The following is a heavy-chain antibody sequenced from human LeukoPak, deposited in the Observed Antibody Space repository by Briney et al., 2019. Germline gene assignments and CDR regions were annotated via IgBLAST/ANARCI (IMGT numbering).Heavy chain of an antibody. J-gene: IGHJ4*02. CDR3: ARAGGTNRGYSYGYPFDY. D-gene: IGHD5-18*01. CDR1: GGSFSGYY. CDR2: INHSGST. Sequence: SETLSLTCAVYGGSFSGYYWSWIRQPPGKGLEWIGEINHSGSTNYNPSLKSRVTISVDTSKNQFSLKLSSVTAADTAVYYCARAGGTNRGYSYGYPFDYWGQGTLVTVSS. V-gene: IGHV4-34*01.